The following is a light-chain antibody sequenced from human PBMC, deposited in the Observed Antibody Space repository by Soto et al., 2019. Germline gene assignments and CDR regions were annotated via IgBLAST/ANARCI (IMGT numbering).Light chain of an antibody. CDR2: RDD. J-gene: IGLJ2*01. CDR1: SSNIGNHY. Sequence: QSVLSQPPSAFGTPGQRVTISCSGSSSNIGNHYVYWYQQLPGTTPKLLIYRDDRRPSGVPDRFSGSRSGTSASLAISGLRSDDEDDYYCAIWDDSLSGLFGGGTKLTVL. V-gene: IGLV1-47*01. CDR3: AIWDDSLSGL.